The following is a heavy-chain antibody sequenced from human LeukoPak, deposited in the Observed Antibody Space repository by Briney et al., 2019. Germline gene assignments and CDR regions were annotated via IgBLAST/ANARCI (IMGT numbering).Heavy chain of an antibody. D-gene: IGHD1-26*01. Sequence: GGSLRLSCAASGFTVSSNYMSWVRQAPGKGLEWVSVIYSGGSTYYADSVKGRFTISRDNSKNTLYLQMNSLRAEDTAVYYCARNFGATPEGYWGQGTLVAVSS. J-gene: IGHJ4*02. CDR2: IYSGGST. CDR3: ARNFGATPEGY. V-gene: IGHV3-53*01. CDR1: GFTVSSNY.